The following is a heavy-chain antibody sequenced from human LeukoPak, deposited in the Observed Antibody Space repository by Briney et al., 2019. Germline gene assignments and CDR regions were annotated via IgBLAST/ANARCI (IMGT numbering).Heavy chain of an antibody. D-gene: IGHD2-15*01. V-gene: IGHV3-23*01. Sequence: GGSLRLSCAASGFTFSSYSMSWVRQAPGRGLEWVSSMSGSGGSTYYAEYVKGRFTISRDNSKNTLYLQMNSLRAEDTAVYYCAKAPRGAVAAGYYFDYWGQGTLVTVSS. CDR3: AKAPRGAVAAGYYFDY. CDR1: GFTFSSYS. CDR2: MSGSGGST. J-gene: IGHJ4*02.